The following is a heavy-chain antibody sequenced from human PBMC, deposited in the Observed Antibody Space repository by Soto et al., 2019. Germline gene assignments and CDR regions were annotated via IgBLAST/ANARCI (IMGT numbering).Heavy chain of an antibody. D-gene: IGHD3-10*01. CDR1: GGSFSGYY. Sequence: QVQLQQWGAGLLKPSETLSLTCAVYGGSFSGYYWSWIRQPPGKGLEWIGEINHSGSTNYNPSLKSRVTISVDTSKNQFSLKLSSVTAADTAVYYCARSITMVRGVILNWFDPWGQGTLVTVSS. CDR2: INHSGST. J-gene: IGHJ5*02. CDR3: ARSITMVRGVILNWFDP. V-gene: IGHV4-34*01.